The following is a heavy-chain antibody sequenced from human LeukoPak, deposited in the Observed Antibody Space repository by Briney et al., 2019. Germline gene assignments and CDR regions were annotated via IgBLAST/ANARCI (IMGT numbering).Heavy chain of an antibody. CDR3: AREEYGFDP. V-gene: IGHV1-2*02. CDR1: GYTFTGYY. CDR2: INPKSGGT. D-gene: IGHD2-2*01. J-gene: IGHJ5*02. Sequence: ASVTVSSKASGYTFTGYYMHWVRQAPGQGLEWMGWINPKSGGTNYAQKFQGRVTMTRDTSIHTAYMELSRLRSDDTAVYYCAREEYGFDPWGQGTLVSASS.